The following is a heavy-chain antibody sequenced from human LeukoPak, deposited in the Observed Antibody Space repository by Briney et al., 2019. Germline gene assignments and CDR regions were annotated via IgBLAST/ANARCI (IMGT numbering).Heavy chain of an antibody. CDR2: INAGNGNT. CDR3: ARVPDYGDKNWFDP. V-gene: IGHV1-3*01. Sequence: ASEKVSCKASGYTFTSYAMHWVRQAPGQRLEWMGWINAGNGNTKYSQKFQGRVTITRDTSASTAYMELSSLRSEDTAVYYCARVPDYGDKNWFDPWGQGTLVTVSS. D-gene: IGHD4-17*01. CDR1: GYTFTSYA. J-gene: IGHJ5*02.